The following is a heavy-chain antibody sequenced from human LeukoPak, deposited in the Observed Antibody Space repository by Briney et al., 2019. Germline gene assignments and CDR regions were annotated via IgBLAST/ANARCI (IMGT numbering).Heavy chain of an antibody. CDR3: ARNPSTALDY. CDR1: GCTFTSYG. D-gene: IGHD4-17*01. J-gene: IGHJ4*02. CDR2: ISSYNGNT. V-gene: IGHV1-18*01. Sequence: ASVKVSCKASGCTFTSYGISWVRQAPGQGLEWMGWISSYNGNTNYAQKLQGRVTMTTDTSTSTAYMELRSLRSDDTAVYFCARNPSTALDYWGQGTLVTVSS.